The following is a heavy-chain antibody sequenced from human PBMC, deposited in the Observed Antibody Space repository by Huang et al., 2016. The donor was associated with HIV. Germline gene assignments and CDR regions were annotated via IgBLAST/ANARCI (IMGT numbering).Heavy chain of an antibody. D-gene: IGHD6-25*01. CDR1: GFTFKDAW. CDR3: TTWARTSAGGN. Sequence: EVQLVESGGGLVKPGGSLRLSCAASGFTFKDAWRSWVRQTPGKGLEWVGLIKTKDDGGTTDYAAPVKGRFSRSRDDSKNTFYLQMNSLKSEDTAVYYCTTWARTSAGGNWGQGTLVSVSS. CDR2: IKTKDDGGTT. V-gene: IGHV3-15*01. J-gene: IGHJ4*02.